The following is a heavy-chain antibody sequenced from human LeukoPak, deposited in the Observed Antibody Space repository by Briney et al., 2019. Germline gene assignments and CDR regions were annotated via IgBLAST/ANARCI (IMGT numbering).Heavy chain of an antibody. D-gene: IGHD5-12*01. CDR3: ARVSGYDWESSFDY. CDR2: TYYSGST. Sequence: PSETLSLTCTVSGGSISSYYWSWIRQPPGKGLEWIGYTYYSGSTNYNPSLKSRVTISVDTSKNQFSLKLSSVTAADTAVYYCARVSGYDWESSFDYWGQGTLVTVSS. CDR1: GGSISSYY. J-gene: IGHJ4*02. V-gene: IGHV4-59*01.